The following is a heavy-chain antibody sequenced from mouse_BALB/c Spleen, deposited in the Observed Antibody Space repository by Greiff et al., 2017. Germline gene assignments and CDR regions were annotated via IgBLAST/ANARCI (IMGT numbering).Heavy chain of an antibody. CDR3: ARDNDYGYAMDY. V-gene: IGHV5-4*02. D-gene: IGHD1-1*01. CDR1: GFTFSDYY. CDR2: ISDGGSYT. J-gene: IGHJ4*01. Sequence: EVMLVESGGGLVKPGGSLKLSCAASGFTFSDYYMYWVRQTPEKRLEWVATISDGGSYTYYPDSVKGRFTISRDNAKNNLYLQMSSLKSEDTAMYYCARDNDYGYAMDYWGQGTSVTVSS.